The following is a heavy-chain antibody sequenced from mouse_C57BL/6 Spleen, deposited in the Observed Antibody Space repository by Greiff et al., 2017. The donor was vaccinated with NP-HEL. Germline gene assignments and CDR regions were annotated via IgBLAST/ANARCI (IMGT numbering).Heavy chain of an antibody. CDR1: GFTFSDYG. CDR2: ISSGGSSI. CDR3: ARYDYGGFAY. D-gene: IGHD2-4*01. J-gene: IGHJ3*01. V-gene: IGHV5-17*01. Sequence: EVMLVESGGGLVKPGGSLKLSCAASGFTFSDYGMHWVRQAPEKGLEWVAYISSGGSSINYADTVKGRFTISRDNAKTTLFLQVTILRSADTAMYYCARYDYGGFAYWGQGTLVTVSA.